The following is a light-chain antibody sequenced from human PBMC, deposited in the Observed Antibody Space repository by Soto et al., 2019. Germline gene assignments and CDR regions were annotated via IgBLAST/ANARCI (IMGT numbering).Light chain of an antibody. CDR2: DVT. CDR1: DSDIGGYKY. J-gene: IGLJ3*02. Sequence: QSALTQPASVSGSPGQSITNSCSGTDSDIGGYKYVSWYQQHAGKAPKLMIYDVTDRPSGISNRFSGSKSGNTASPTISDLQTDDEADYYCASYTAATALGRVFGGGTKVTVL. CDR3: ASYTAATALGRV. V-gene: IGLV2-14*03.